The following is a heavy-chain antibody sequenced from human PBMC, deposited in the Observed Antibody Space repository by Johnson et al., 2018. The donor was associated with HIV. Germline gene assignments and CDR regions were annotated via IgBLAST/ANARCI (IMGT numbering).Heavy chain of an antibody. Sequence: QVQLMESGGGFIQPGRSLRLSCAASGFTFSCYAMHWVRQAPGKGLEWVAVISYDGTNKYYADSVKGRFTISRDNAKNSLYLQMNSLRAEDTAVYYCAKDRGDPMVQGVMYAFDIWGQGTMVTVSS. J-gene: IGHJ3*02. CDR2: ISYDGTNK. V-gene: IGHV3-30*04. CDR1: GFTFSCYA. CDR3: AKDRGDPMVQGVMYAFDI. D-gene: IGHD3-10*01.